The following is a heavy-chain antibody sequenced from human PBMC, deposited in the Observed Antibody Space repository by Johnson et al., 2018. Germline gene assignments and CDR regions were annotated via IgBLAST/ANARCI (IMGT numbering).Heavy chain of an antibody. CDR3: ARLSGRQPYHYYYMDV. D-gene: IGHD6-6*01. V-gene: IGHV3-30-3*01. Sequence: QVQLQESGGGVVQPGRSLRLSCAASGFTFSSYALHWVRQAPGKGLEWVAFISYDGNNKHYAYSVKGRFTISRDNSKNTLYLQMNSLRVEDTAVYYLARLSGRQPYHYYYMDVWGKGTTVTVSS. CDR1: GFTFSSYA. CDR2: ISYDGNNK. J-gene: IGHJ6*03.